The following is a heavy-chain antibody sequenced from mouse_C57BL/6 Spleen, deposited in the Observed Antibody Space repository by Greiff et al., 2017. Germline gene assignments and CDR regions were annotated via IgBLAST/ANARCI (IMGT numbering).Heavy chain of an antibody. V-gene: IGHV1-15*01. D-gene: IGHD2-14*01. CDR1: GYTFTDYE. CDR2: IDPETGGT. CDR3: TRGEGTGGLDY. J-gene: IGHJ2*01. Sequence: QVQLQQSGAELVRPGASVTLSCKASGYTFTDYEMHWVKQTPVHGLEWIGAIDPETGGTAYNQKFKGKAILTADKSSSTAYMGLRSLTSEDSAVYYCTRGEGTGGLDYWGQGTTLTVSS.